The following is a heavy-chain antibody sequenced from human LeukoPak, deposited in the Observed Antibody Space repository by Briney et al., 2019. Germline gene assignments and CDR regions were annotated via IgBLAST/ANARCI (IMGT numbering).Heavy chain of an antibody. V-gene: IGHV4-39*01. D-gene: IGHD6-19*01. Sequence: PSETLSLTCTVSGGSISSSSYYWGWIRQPPGKGLEWIGSIYYSGSTYYNPSLKSRVTISVDTSKNQFSLKLSSVTAADTAVYYCARLFEWQWLPQGYFDYWGREPWSPSPQ. J-gene: IGHJ4*02. CDR3: ARLFEWQWLPQGYFDY. CDR1: GGSISSSSYY. CDR2: IYYSGST.